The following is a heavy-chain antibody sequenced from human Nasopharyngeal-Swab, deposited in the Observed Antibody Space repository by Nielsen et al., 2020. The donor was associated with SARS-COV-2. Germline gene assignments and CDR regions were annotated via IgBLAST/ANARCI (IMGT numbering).Heavy chain of an antibody. Sequence: GGSLRPSCAVSGFTFNNYWMHWVRQAPGKGLVWVSRINGEESRTSYADSVKGRFTISRDNAKNTLYLQMNSLRADDAAMYYCARDPHGVRGAMQDAFDLWGQGTMVTVSS. CDR1: GFTFNNYW. D-gene: IGHD3-16*01. CDR3: ARDPHGVRGAMQDAFDL. CDR2: INGEESRT. J-gene: IGHJ3*01. V-gene: IGHV3-74*01.